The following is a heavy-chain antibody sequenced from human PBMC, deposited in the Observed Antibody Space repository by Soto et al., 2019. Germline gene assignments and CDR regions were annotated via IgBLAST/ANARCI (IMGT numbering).Heavy chain of an antibody. CDR1: GGTFSSYT. D-gene: IGHD4-17*01. Sequence: QVQLVQSGAEVKKPGSSVKVSCKASGGTFSSYTISWVRQAPGQGLEWMGRIIPILGIANYAQKFQGRVTITADKSTSTAYMELSSLRSEDTAVYYCARGASYGDSLPSNWGQGTLVTVSS. V-gene: IGHV1-69*02. J-gene: IGHJ4*02. CDR2: IIPILGIA. CDR3: ARGASYGDSLPSN.